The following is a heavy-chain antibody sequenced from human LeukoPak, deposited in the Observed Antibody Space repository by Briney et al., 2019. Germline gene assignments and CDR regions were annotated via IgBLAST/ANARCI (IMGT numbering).Heavy chain of an antibody. CDR3: ARDLNYYGSGSRHTPLEY. CDR1: GFTFSSYA. Sequence: GGSLRLSCAASGFTFSSYAMHWVRQAPGKGLEWVAVISYDGSNKYYADSVKGRFTISRDNSKNTLYLQMNSLRAEDTAVYYCARDLNYYGSGSRHTPLEYWGQGTLVTVSS. CDR2: ISYDGSNK. D-gene: IGHD3-10*01. J-gene: IGHJ4*02. V-gene: IGHV3-30-3*01.